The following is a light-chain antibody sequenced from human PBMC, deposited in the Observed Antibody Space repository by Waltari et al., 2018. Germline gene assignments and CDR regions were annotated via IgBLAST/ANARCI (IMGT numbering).Light chain of an antibody. J-gene: IGKJ1*01. V-gene: IGKV1-5*03. CDR3: QQYNSYSRT. Sequence: DIQMTQSPSTLSASVGDRATITCRASQSISSWLAWYQQKPGKAPKLLMYEASSLESGVPARFSGSGAGTEFTLTISSLQPDDFATYYCQQYNSYSRTFGQGTKVEIK. CDR1: QSISSW. CDR2: EAS.